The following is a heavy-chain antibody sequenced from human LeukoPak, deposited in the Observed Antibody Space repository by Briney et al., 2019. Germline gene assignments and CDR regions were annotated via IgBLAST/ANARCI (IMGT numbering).Heavy chain of an antibody. V-gene: IGHV1-8*01. CDR3: AREAVVPYYYYMDV. CDR2: MNPNSGNT. Sequence: ASVKVSCKASGYTFTSYDINWVRQATGQGLEWMGWMNPNSGNTGYAQKFQGRDTMTRNTSISTAYMELSSLRSEATAVYYCAREAVVPYYYYMDVWGKGTTVTVSS. CDR1: GYTFTSYD. J-gene: IGHJ6*03. D-gene: IGHD2-15*01.